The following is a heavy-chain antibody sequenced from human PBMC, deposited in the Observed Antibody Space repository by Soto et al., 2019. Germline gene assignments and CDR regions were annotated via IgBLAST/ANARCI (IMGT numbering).Heavy chain of an antibody. J-gene: IGHJ4*02. V-gene: IGHV1-46*03. D-gene: IGHD3-22*01. CDR3: ATDSSGYRTTRGVDC. CDR1: GYTFTSYY. Sequence: ASVKVSYKASGYTFTSYYMHWVRQAPGQGLEWMGIINPSGGSTSYAQKFQGRVTMTRDTSTSTVYMELSSLRSEDTAVYYCATDSSGYRTTRGVDCWGQGTLVTVSS. CDR2: INPSGGST.